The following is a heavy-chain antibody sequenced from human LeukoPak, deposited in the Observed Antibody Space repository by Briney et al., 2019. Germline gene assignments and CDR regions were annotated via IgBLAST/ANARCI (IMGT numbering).Heavy chain of an antibody. J-gene: IGHJ4*02. CDR3: AKGGVVGATRIDY. D-gene: IGHD1-26*01. CDR1: GFTFSSYG. V-gene: IGHV3-33*06. CDR2: IWYDGSNK. Sequence: PGGSLRLSCAASGFTFSSYGMHWVRQAPGKGLEWVAVIWYDGSNKYYADSVKGRFTISRDNSKNTLYLQINSLRAEDTAVYYCAKGGVVGATRIDYWGQGTLVTVSS.